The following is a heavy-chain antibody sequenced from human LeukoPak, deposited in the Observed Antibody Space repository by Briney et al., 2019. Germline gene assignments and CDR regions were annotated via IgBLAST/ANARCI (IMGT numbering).Heavy chain of an antibody. CDR1: GYTFTSYG. Sequence: ASVKVSCKASGYTFTSYGISWVRQAPGQGLEWMGWISAYNGNTNYAQKLQGRITMTTDTSTSTAYMELRSLRSDDTAVYYCAREGVTIFGVVIEYYYYYMDVWGKGTTVTVSS. J-gene: IGHJ6*03. D-gene: IGHD3-3*01. CDR3: AREGVTIFGVVIEYYYYYMDV. CDR2: ISAYNGNT. V-gene: IGHV1-18*01.